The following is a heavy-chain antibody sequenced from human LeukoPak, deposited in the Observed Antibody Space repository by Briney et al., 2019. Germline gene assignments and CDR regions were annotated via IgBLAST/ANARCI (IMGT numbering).Heavy chain of an antibody. D-gene: IGHD2-2*02. V-gene: IGHV4-30-4*08. J-gene: IGHJ3*02. CDR3: ARAGVVPAAINRAFDI. Sequence: PSETLSLTCIVSGGSIRSGDYYWSWIRQPPERGLEWIGYIYFNGDTYYNASLKSRLSISVDTSKNQFSLKLTSVTAADTAVYYCARAGVVPAAINRAFDIWGQGSVVTVSS. CDR2: IYFNGDT. CDR1: GGSIRSGDYY.